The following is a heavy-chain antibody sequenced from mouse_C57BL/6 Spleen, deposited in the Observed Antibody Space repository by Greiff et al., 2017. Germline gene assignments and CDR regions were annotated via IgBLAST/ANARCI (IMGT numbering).Heavy chain of an antibody. V-gene: IGHV1-72*01. J-gene: IGHJ3*01. CDR2: IDPYSGGT. Sequence: QVQLQQPGAELVKPGASVKLSCKASGYTFTSYWMHWVKQRPGRGLEWIGRIDPYSGGTKYNEKFKSKATLTVDKPSSTAYMQISSLTSEDSAVYYCAREEFAYGGQGTLVTVSA. CDR3: AREEFAY. CDR1: GYTFTSYW.